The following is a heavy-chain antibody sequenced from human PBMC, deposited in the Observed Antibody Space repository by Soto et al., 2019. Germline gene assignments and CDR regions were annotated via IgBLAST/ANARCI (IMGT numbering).Heavy chain of an antibody. V-gene: IGHV4-59*01. CDR1: GGSINSYY. D-gene: IGHD6-13*01. CDR2: IYDSGST. J-gene: IGHJ6*02. CDR3: ARGSWSSRSWDEYYDGLDV. Sequence: QVQLQESGPGLVKPSETLSLTCTVSGGSINSYYWSWIRQTPGKGLEWIGEIYDSGSTNYNPSLKSRVTMSEDTSKNQFPLKLSSVTAADTAVYYCARGSWSSRSWDEYYDGLDVWGQGTTVTVS.